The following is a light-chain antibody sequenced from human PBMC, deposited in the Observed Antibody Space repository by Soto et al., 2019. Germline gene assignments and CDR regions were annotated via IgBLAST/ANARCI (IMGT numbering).Light chain of an antibody. J-gene: IGKJ3*01. CDR2: STS. CDR3: QQSYSAPLT. Sequence: DMQMTQSPSSLSASVGDRVTITCRASRTISSYLTWYQQKPGKAPKLLIYSTSSLQSGVPSRFSGSGSGTDFTLTISSLQPEDFATYYCQQSYSAPLTFGPGTRVDLK. CDR1: RTISSY. V-gene: IGKV1-39*01.